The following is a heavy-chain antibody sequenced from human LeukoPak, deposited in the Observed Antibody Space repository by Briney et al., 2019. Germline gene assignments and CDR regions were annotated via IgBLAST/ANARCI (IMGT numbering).Heavy chain of an antibody. D-gene: IGHD4-23*01. CDR1: GGSISSSSYY. Sequence: SETLSLTCTVSGGSISSSSYYWGWIRQPPGKGLEWIGSIYYSGSTYYNPSLKSRVTISVDTSKNQFSLKLSSVTAADTAVYYCARDDGTVVTPWNAFDIWGQGTMVTVSS. V-gene: IGHV4-39*07. CDR2: IYYSGST. J-gene: IGHJ3*02. CDR3: ARDDGTVVTPWNAFDI.